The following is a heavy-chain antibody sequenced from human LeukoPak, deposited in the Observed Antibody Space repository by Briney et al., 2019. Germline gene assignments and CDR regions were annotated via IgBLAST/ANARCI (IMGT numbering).Heavy chain of an antibody. D-gene: IGHD5-18*01. J-gene: IGHJ6*02. Sequence: SETLSLTCTVSGGSISSGGYYWSWIRQPPGKGLEWIGYIYHSGSTYYNPSLKSRVTISVDRSKNQFSLKLSSVTAADTAVYYCAKGGGYSYGTTYYYYGMDVWGQGTTVTVSS. V-gene: IGHV4-30-2*01. CDR1: GGSISSGGYY. CDR3: AKGGGYSYGTTYYYYGMDV. CDR2: IYHSGST.